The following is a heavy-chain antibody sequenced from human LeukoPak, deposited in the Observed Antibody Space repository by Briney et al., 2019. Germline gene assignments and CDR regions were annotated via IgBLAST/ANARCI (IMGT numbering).Heavy chain of an antibody. J-gene: IGHJ4*02. CDR1: GFTFSSYA. Sequence: GGSLRLSCAASGFTFSSYAMHWVRQAPGKGLEWVAVISYDGSNKYCADSVEGRFTISRDNSKNTLYLQMNSLRAEDTAVYYCARGYSSGNYPFDYWGQGTLVTVSS. D-gene: IGHD1-26*01. V-gene: IGHV3-30-3*01. CDR2: ISYDGSNK. CDR3: ARGYSSGNYPFDY.